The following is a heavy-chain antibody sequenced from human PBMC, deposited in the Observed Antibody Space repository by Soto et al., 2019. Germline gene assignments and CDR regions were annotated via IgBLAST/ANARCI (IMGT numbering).Heavy chain of an antibody. Sequence: QVQLVESGGRLVKPGGSLRLSCAASGFTFSDYYMIWIRQAPGKGLEWVSYISGSSSYTKYADSVQGRFTISRDNAKNSLYLQMHSLRAEDTAVYYCARDANRDGFTQHDYWGQGTLVTVSS. CDR1: GFTFSDYY. V-gene: IGHV3-11*06. CDR2: ISGSSSYT. CDR3: ARDANRDGFTQHDY. J-gene: IGHJ4*02. D-gene: IGHD5-12*01.